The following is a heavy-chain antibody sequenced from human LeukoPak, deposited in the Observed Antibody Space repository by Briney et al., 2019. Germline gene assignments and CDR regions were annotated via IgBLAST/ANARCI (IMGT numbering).Heavy chain of an antibody. CDR1: GGTFSSYA. CDR3: ARAPRGGYSRENYYYYYMDV. CDR2: IIPIFGTA. D-gene: IGHD5-18*01. J-gene: IGHJ6*03. V-gene: IGHV1-69*05. Sequence: SVKVSCKASGGTFSSYAISWVRQAPGQGLEWMGGIIPIFGTANYAQKFQGRVTITTDESTSTAYMELSSLRSEDTAVYYCARAPRGGYSRENYYYYYMDVWGKGTTVTVSS.